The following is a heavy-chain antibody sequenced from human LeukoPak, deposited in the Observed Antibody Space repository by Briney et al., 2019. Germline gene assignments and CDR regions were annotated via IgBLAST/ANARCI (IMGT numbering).Heavy chain of an antibody. CDR1: GFTFSSYG. Sequence: PGGSLRLSCAASGFTFSSYGMHWVRQAPGKGLEWVAFIRYDGSNKYYADSVKGRFTISRDNSKNTLYLQMNSLRAEDTAVYYCAKAAVVPADPYFQHWGQGTLVTVSS. V-gene: IGHV3-30*02. CDR3: AKAAVVPADPYFQH. J-gene: IGHJ1*01. CDR2: IRYDGSNK. D-gene: IGHD2-2*01.